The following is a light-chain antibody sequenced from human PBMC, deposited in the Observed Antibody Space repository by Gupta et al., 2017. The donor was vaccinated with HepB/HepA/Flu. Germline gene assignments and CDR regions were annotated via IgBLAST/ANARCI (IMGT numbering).Light chain of an antibody. V-gene: IGLV3-21*02. CDR1: NIGSYS. CDR3: HLWHRSSDQWV. CDR2: DDS. Sequence: FVLTQPPSVSVAPGQPARITCGADNIGSYSVHWYQQKPGQAPVLVVYDDSDRPAGIPERFSGSNSGNTATLTISRVEAGDEADFYCHLWHRSSDQWVFGGGTKLTVL. J-gene: IGLJ3*02.